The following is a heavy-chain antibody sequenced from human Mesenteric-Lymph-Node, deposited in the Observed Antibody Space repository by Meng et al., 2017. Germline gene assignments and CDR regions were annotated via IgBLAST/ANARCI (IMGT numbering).Heavy chain of an antibody. CDR3: ARRYTSLSYFDY. CDR1: GFTFSSYA. CDR2: ISGSGGST. V-gene: IGHV3-23*01. J-gene: IGHJ4*02. Sequence: GESLKISCAASGFTFSSYAMSWVRQAPGKGLEWVSAISGSGGSTYYADSVKGRFTISRDNSKNTVYLQMNSLRDEDTAVYYCARRYTSLSYFDYWGQGTQVTVSS. D-gene: IGHD2-2*01.